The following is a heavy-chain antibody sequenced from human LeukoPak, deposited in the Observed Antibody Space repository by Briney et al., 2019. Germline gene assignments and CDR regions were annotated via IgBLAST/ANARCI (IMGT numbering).Heavy chain of an antibody. CDR3: AKVLLWFGELFPLYDY. D-gene: IGHD3-10*01. J-gene: IGHJ4*02. CDR2: ISHDGSTI. V-gene: IGHV3-30*18. Sequence: GGSLRLSCAVSGFTFDHYGMHWVRQAPGKGLEWVAVISHDGSTIYYADSVEGRFTISRDNSDNTLFLQMNSLRAEDTAVYYCAKVLLWFGELFPLYDYWGQGTLVTVSS. CDR1: GFTFDHYG.